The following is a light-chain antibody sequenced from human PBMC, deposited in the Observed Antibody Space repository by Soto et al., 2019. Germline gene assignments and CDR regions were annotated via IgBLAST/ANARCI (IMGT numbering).Light chain of an antibody. CDR3: SSYTSSSTLV. J-gene: IGLJ1*01. V-gene: IGLV2-14*01. Sequence: QSVLTQPASVSGSPGQSITISCTGTSSDVGGYNYVSWYQQHPGKAPKLMIYEVSNRPSGVSNRFSGSKSGNTASLTKDEADYYCSSYTSSSTLVFGTGTKLTVL. CDR1: SSDVGGYNY. CDR2: EVS.